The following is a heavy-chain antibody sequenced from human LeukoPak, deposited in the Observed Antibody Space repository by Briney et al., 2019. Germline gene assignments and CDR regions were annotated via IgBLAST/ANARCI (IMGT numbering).Heavy chain of an antibody. CDR2: IYDSGST. V-gene: IGHV4-30-2*01. CDR1: GGSISSGGYY. J-gene: IGHJ4*02. CDR3: ARSGSYEKPGDY. D-gene: IGHD1-26*01. Sequence: SQTLSLTCTVSGGSISSGGYYWSWIRQPPGQALEWIGYIYDSGSTYYNPSLKSRVTISVDRSKNQLSLNLNSVTAADTAVYYCARSGSYEKPGDYWGQGTLVTVSS.